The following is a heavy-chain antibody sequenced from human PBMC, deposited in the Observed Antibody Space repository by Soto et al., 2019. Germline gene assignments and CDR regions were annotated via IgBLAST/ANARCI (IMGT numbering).Heavy chain of an antibody. V-gene: IGHV3-23*01. D-gene: IGHD2-8*01. CDR2: ISGSGGST. CDR1: GFIFSHYA. CDR3: AVLTDCTNGVCTRPFDY. Sequence: EVQLLESGGGLVPPGGSLRLSCAASGFIFSHYAMSWVRQTPGKGLEWVSTISGSGGSTYYADSMKGRFTISRDNSKNTLYLQMNSLRAEDTAVYYCAVLTDCTNGVCTRPFDYWGPGTLVTVSS. J-gene: IGHJ4*02.